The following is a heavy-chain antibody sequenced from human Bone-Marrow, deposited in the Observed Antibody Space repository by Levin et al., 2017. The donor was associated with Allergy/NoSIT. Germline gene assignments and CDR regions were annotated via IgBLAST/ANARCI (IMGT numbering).Heavy chain of an antibody. CDR1: GFSVNTNGVG. D-gene: IGHD3-9*01. CDR3: AYSKLDDTLTAYPNY. Sequence: ESGPTLVKPPQTLTLTCTFSGFSVNTNGVGVGWIRQPPGEALEWLALIYWDDDKRYSPSLKSRLTITKDTSKNQVVLTMTNMDPVDTATYYCAYSKLDDTLTAYPNYWGQGTLVTVSS. J-gene: IGHJ4*02. V-gene: IGHV2-5*02. CDR2: IYWDDDK.